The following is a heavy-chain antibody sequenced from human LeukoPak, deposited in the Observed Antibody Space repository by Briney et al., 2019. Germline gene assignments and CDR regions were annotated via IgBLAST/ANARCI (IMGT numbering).Heavy chain of an antibody. CDR2: ISSSSYI. CDR3: ARERSVKVAASDY. CDR1: GFTFSSYS. J-gene: IGHJ4*02. Sequence: GGSLRLSCAASGFTFSSYSMNWVRQAPGKGLEWVSSISSSSYIYYADSVKGRFTISRDNAKNSLYLQMNSLRAEDTAVYYCARERSVKVAASDYWGQGTLVTVSS. D-gene: IGHD2-15*01. V-gene: IGHV3-21*01.